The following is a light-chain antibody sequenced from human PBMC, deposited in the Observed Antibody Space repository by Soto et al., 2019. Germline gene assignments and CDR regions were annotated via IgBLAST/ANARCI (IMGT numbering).Light chain of an antibody. CDR2: DAS. CDR1: QSVSSY. Sequence: EIVLTQSPATLSLSPGERATLSCRASQSVSSYLAWYQQKPGQAPRLLIYDASNRATGIPARFSGSGSGTDFTPTISSLEPEDFAVYYCQHRANWPLTFGGGTTVEIK. V-gene: IGKV3-11*01. CDR3: QHRANWPLT. J-gene: IGKJ4*01.